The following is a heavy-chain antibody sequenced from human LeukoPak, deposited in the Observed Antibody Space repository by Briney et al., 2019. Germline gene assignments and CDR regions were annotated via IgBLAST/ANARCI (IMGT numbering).Heavy chain of an antibody. D-gene: IGHD6-19*01. J-gene: IGHJ4*02. Sequence: GGSLRLSCAASGFTFSSYAMSWVRQAPGKGLEWVSAISGSGGSTYYADSVKGRFTISRDNSKNTLYLQMNSLRAEDTAVYYCATLAGIAVAGRTSADDFDYWGQGTLVTVSS. CDR3: ATLAGIAVAGRTSADDFDY. CDR2: ISGSGGST. V-gene: IGHV3-23*01. CDR1: GFTFSSYA.